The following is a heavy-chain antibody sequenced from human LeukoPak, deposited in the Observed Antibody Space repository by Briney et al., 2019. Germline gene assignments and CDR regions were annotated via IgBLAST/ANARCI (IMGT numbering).Heavy chain of an antibody. CDR2: INPNSGGT. D-gene: IGHD2-2*02. V-gene: IGHV1-2*02. J-gene: IGHJ4*02. Sequence: ASVKVSCKASGYPFTGYYMHWVRQAPGQGLEWMGWINPNSGGTNYAQKFQGRVTMTRDTSISTAYMELSRLRSDDTAVYYCARWVASSTSCYIDYWGQGTLVTVSS. CDR3: ARWVASSTSCYIDY. CDR1: GYPFTGYY.